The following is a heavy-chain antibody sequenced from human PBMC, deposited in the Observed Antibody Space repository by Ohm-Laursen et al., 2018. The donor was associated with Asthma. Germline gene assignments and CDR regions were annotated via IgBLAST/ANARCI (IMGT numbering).Heavy chain of an antibody. CDR1: GGSISSGGYS. CDR3: ARTVSSSGWYVGY. CDR2: IYYSGST. D-gene: IGHD6-19*01. V-gene: IGHV4-31*02. Sequence: QTLSLTCAVSGGSISSGGYSWSWIRQPPGKGLEWIGYIYYSGSTYYNPSLKSRVTISVDTSKNQFSLKLSSVTAADTAVYYCARTVSSSGWYVGYWGQGTLVTASS. J-gene: IGHJ4*02.